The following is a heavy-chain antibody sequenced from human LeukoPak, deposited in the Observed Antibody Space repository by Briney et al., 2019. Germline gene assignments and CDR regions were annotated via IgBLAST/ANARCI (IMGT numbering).Heavy chain of an antibody. V-gene: IGHV3-23*01. Sequence: PGGSLRLSCAASRFTFSSYAMSWVRQAPGKGLEWVSVIDSVKGRFTISRDNSKNTLYLQMNNLRAEDTAMYYCAREMYSGMYNDAFDIWGQGTKVTVSS. D-gene: IGHD1-26*01. CDR2: I. CDR1: RFTFSSYA. CDR3: AREMYSGMYNDAFDI. J-gene: IGHJ3*02.